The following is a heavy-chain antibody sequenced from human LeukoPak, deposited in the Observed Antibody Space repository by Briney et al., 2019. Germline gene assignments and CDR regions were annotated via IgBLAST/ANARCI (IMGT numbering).Heavy chain of an antibody. CDR2: ISYDGSNK. D-gene: IGHD2-2*01. CDR3: ARVQPAAMGYFDY. V-gene: IGHV3-30-3*01. J-gene: IGHJ4*02. Sequence: GGSLRLSCAASGFTFSSYAMHWVRQATGKGLEWVAVISYDGSNKYYADSVKGRFTISRDNSKNTLYLQMNSLRAEDTAVYYCARVQPAAMGYFDYWGQGTLVTVSS. CDR1: GFTFSSYA.